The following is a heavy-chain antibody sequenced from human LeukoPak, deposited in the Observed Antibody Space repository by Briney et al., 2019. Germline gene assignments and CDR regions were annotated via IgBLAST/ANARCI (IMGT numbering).Heavy chain of an antibody. D-gene: IGHD3-22*01. CDR2: ISSSGGST. CDR3: AKEVDYYDSSGYYSTNFDY. CDR1: GFTFSTYA. V-gene: IGHV3-23*01. Sequence: GSLRLSCAASGFTFSTYAMSWVRQAPGKGLEWVSTISSSGGSTYYADSVKGRFTIPRDNSKNALYLQMNSLRAEDTAVNYCAKEVDYYDSSGYYSTNFDYWGQGTLVTVSS. J-gene: IGHJ4*02.